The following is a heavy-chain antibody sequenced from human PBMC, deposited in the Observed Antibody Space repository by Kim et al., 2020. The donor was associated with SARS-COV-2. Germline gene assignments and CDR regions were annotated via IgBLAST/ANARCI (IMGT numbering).Heavy chain of an antibody. CDR1: GFTFSSYD. CDR2: IGTAGDK. V-gene: IGHV3-13*01. J-gene: IGHJ6*02. Sequence: GGSLRLSCAASGFTFSSYDMHWVRQATGKGLEWVSAIGTAGDKYYPGSVKGRFTISRENAKNSLYLQMNSLRAGDTAVYYCARVYLEGGMDVWGQGTTVTVSS. CDR3: ARVYLEGGMDV. D-gene: IGHD3-3*01.